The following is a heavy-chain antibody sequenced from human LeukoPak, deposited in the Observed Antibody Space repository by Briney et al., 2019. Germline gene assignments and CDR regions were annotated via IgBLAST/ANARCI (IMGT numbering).Heavy chain of an antibody. V-gene: IGHV1-46*01. D-gene: IGHD1-1*01. CDR2: SNPGGGAT. J-gene: IGHJ6*03. CDR1: GYTFTSYY. CDR3: ARGNDGWPHYYCYFMDV. Sequence: ASVKVSCTASGYTFTSYYIHWVRQAPGQGLEWMGVSNPGGGATTYAQKFQGRVTMTRDMSTSTVYMELRSLRSADTAVYYCARGNDGWPHYYCYFMDVWGKGTTVTVSS.